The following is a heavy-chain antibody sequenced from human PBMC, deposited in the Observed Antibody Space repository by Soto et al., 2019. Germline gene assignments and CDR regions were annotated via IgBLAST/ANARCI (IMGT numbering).Heavy chain of an antibody. V-gene: IGHV3-30*18. D-gene: IGHD1-26*01. CDR1: GFTFSSYG. Sequence: GGSLRLSCAASGFTFSSYGMHWGRQAPGKGMEWLTVISYDESNKYYADSVKGRFTISRDNSKNTLYLQMNSLRAEDTAVYYCAKDPYSGSPTWIDYWGQGTLVTVSS. J-gene: IGHJ4*02. CDR3: AKDPYSGSPTWIDY. CDR2: ISYDESNK.